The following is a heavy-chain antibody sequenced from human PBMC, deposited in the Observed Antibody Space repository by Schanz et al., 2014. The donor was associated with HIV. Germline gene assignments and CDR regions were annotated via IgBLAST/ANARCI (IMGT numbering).Heavy chain of an antibody. Sequence: QVQLVESGGGVVQPGRSLRLSCAASGFTFSSYGMHWVRQAPGKGLEWVAAISDDGSKKYYGDSVKGRFTISRDNSKNTLFLQMNSLRAEDTAVYYCAKVLIPMIAVPYYGMDVWGQGTTVTVSS. V-gene: IGHV3-30*18. J-gene: IGHJ6*02. CDR3: AKVLIPMIAVPYYGMDV. D-gene: IGHD3-22*01. CDR1: GFTFSSYG. CDR2: ISDDGSKK.